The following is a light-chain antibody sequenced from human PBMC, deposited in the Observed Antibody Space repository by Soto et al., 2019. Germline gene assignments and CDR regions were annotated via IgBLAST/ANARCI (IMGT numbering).Light chain of an antibody. CDR2: GAS. CDR1: QSVHTF. Sequence: EIVFTQSPGTPSLSPGEGASLSCRASQSVHTFLAWYQQKPGQAPRLLIYGASTRATGVPARFSGSGSGTDFTLTISRLEPEDFAVYYCQQYGSSPLTFGGGTKVDIK. V-gene: IGKV3-20*01. CDR3: QQYGSSPLT. J-gene: IGKJ4*01.